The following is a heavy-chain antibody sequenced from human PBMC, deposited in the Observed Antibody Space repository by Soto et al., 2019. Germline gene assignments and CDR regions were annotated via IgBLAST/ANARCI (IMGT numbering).Heavy chain of an antibody. CDR2: ISYSGST. CDR1: GGSIISGGYY. CDR3: ARDRRGYGYGSYLDY. Sequence: SETLSLTCTVSGGSIISGGYYWSWIRQHPGKGLEWIGYISYSGSTYYNPSLKSRVTISVDTSKNQFSLKLSSVTAADSAMYYCARDRRGYGYGSYLDYWGQGTLVTGSS. J-gene: IGHJ4*02. D-gene: IGHD5-18*01. V-gene: IGHV4-31*02.